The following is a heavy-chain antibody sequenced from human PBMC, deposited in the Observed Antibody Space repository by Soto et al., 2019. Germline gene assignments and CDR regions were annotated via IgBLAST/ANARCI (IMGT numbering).Heavy chain of an antibody. J-gene: IGHJ5*02. CDR2: IYYSGST. CDR1: GGSVSSGSYY. Sequence: SETLSLTCTVSGGSVSSGSYYWSWIRQPPGKGLEWIGYIYYSGSTNYNPSLKSRVTISVDTSKNQFSLKLSSVTAADTAVYYCARDLGTMVRGFGFDPWGQGTLVTVSS. V-gene: IGHV4-61*01. D-gene: IGHD3-10*01. CDR3: ARDLGTMVRGFGFDP.